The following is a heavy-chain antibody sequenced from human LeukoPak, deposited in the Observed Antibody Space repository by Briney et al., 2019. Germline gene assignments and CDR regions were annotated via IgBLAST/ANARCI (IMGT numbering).Heavy chain of an antibody. D-gene: IGHD2-15*01. J-gene: IGHJ4*02. CDR3: ARDPHAVVVAATRYWNY. CDR1: GYTFTSYG. V-gene: IGHV1-18*01. CDR2: ISAYNGNT. Sequence: ASVKVSCKASGYTFTSYGISWVRQAPGQGLEWMGWISAYNGNTNYAQKLQGRVTMTTDTSTSTAYMELRSLRSDDTAVYYCARDPHAVVVAATRYWNYWGQGTLVTISS.